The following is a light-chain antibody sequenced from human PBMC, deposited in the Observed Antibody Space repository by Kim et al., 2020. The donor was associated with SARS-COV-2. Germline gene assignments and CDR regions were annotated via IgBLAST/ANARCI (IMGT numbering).Light chain of an antibody. CDR1: QDIRKD. CDR3: LQLTDYPLT. Sequence: DIQMTQSPSSLSASVGDRVTIACRASQDIRKDLGWYQQEPGKAPKRLMYNASNLQSGVPSRFSCSGSGAEFTLTISSLQPEGFGTYYCLQLTDYPLTFGGGTKVDIK. CDR2: NAS. V-gene: IGKV1-17*01. J-gene: IGKJ4*01.